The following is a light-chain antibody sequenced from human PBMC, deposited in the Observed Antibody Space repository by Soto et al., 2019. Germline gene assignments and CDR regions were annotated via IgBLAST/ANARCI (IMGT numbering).Light chain of an antibody. V-gene: IGKV3-11*02. CDR2: DAS. CDR1: QDVSIF. CDR3: QQRSTWLYT. J-gene: IGKJ2*01. Sequence: EILLAQSPATLSLSPGERATLSCKASQDVSIFLAWYQQKPGQAPRLLIHDASNRATGVPARFSGSGSGRDFTRTITSLEPEDFAVYYCQQRSTWLYTFGQGTKLE.